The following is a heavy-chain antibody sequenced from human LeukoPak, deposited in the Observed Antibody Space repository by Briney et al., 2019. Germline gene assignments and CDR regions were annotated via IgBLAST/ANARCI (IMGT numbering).Heavy chain of an antibody. D-gene: IGHD3-22*01. CDR1: GYTFTSYY. J-gene: IGHJ4*02. V-gene: IGHV1-46*01. Sequence: ASVTVSCKASGYTFTSYYMHWVRQAPGQGLEWMGIINPSGGSTSYAQKFQGRVTMTRDTSTSTVYMELSSLRSEDTAVYYCARVWGYYDSSGYGDFDYWGQGTLVTVSS. CDR3: ARVWGYYDSSGYGDFDY. CDR2: INPSGGST.